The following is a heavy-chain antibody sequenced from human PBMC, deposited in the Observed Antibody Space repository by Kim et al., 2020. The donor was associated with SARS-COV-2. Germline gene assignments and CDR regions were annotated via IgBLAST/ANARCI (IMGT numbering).Heavy chain of an antibody. D-gene: IGHD6-13*01. V-gene: IGHV3-23*01. CDR3: AKEFIGIRGTAAGTSILDY. J-gene: IGHJ4*02. Sequence: RFTITRDNSKNTLYLQMNSLRAEDTAVYYCAKEFIGIRGTAAGTSILDYWGQGTLVTVSS.